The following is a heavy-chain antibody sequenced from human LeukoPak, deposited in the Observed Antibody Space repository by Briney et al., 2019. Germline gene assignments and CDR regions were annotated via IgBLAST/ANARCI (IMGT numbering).Heavy chain of an antibody. CDR3: AKDEYSGSYLTTLFDY. J-gene: IGHJ4*02. V-gene: IGHV3-23*01. CDR1: GFTFSSYA. Sequence: GGSLRLSCAASGFTFSSYAMSWVRQAPGKGLEWVSAISGSGGSTYYADSVKGRFTISRDNSKNTLYLQMNSLRAEDTAVYYCAKDEYSGSYLTTLFDYWGQGTLVTVSS. CDR2: ISGSGGST. D-gene: IGHD1-26*01.